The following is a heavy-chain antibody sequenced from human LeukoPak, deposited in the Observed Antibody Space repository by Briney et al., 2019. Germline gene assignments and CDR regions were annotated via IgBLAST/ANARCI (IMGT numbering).Heavy chain of an antibody. J-gene: IGHJ4*02. CDR2: ISGSGGST. D-gene: IGHD2-15*01. Sequence: PGGSLRLSCAASGFTFSSYAMSWVRQAPGKGLEWVSAISGSGGSTYYADPVKGRFTISRDNSKNTLYLQLNSLRAEDTAVYYCAKDRCSSGNCYPHRFDYWGQGTLVTVSS. CDR1: GFTFSSYA. V-gene: IGHV3-23*01. CDR3: AKDRCSSGNCYPHRFDY.